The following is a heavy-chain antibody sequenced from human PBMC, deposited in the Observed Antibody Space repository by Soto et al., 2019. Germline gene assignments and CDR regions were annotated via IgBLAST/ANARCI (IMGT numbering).Heavy chain of an antibody. J-gene: IGHJ4*02. CDR2: ISYDGSNK. D-gene: IGHD5-18*01. V-gene: IGHV3-30-3*01. CDR3: ARVFEMQLWTYFDY. Sequence: GGSLRLSCAASGFTFSSYAMHWVRQAPGKGLEWVAVISYDGSNKYYADSVKGRFTISRDNSKNTLYLQMNSLRAEDTAVYYCARVFEMQLWTYFDYWGQGTLVTVSS. CDR1: GFTFSSYA.